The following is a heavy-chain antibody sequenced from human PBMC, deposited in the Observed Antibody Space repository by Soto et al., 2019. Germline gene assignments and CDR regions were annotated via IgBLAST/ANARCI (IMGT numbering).Heavy chain of an antibody. Sequence: GASVKVSCKASGYTFTSYGISWVRQAPGQGLEWMGWISAYNGNTNYAQKLQGRVTMTTDTSTSTAYMELRSLRSDDTAVYYCARDDPTTVTTGRYWFDPWGQGTLVTVSS. D-gene: IGHD4-17*01. CDR1: GYTFTSYG. J-gene: IGHJ5*02. V-gene: IGHV1-18*01. CDR2: ISAYNGNT. CDR3: ARDDPTTVTTGRYWFDP.